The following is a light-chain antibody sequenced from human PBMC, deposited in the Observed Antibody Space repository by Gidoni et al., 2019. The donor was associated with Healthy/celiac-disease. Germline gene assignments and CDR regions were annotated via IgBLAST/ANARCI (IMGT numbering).Light chain of an antibody. CDR3: KQRSNWIT. J-gene: IGKJ5*01. CDR1: QSVSSY. Sequence: EIVLTQSPATLSLSPGESATLSCRASQSVSSYLAWYQQKPGQAPRLLIYDASNRATGIPARFSGSGSGTDFTLTISSLEPEDFAVYYCKQRSNWITFGQGTRLEIK. V-gene: IGKV3-11*01. CDR2: DAS.